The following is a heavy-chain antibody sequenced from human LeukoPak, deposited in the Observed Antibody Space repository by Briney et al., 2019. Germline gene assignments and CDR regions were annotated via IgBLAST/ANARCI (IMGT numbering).Heavy chain of an antibody. J-gene: IGHJ5*02. V-gene: IGHV1-8*01. Sequence: ASVKVSCKASGYTFTSYDINWVRQTTGQGLEWMGWMNPNSGNTGYAQKFQGRVTMTRTTSISTAYMELNSLKSEDTAVYYCARGHWSGYNYNWFDLWGQGTLVTVTS. CDR2: MNPNSGNT. D-gene: IGHD3-3*01. CDR3: ARGHWSGYNYNWFDL. CDR1: GYTFTSYD.